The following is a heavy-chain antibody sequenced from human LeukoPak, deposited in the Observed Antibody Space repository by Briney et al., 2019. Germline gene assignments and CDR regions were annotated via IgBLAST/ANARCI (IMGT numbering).Heavy chain of an antibody. CDR3: ADRENYCTNGVCYSDGMDV. CDR2: INHSGST. V-gene: IGHV4-34*01. CDR1: GGSFSGYY. J-gene: IGHJ6*02. D-gene: IGHD2-8*01. Sequence: SETLSLTCAVYGGSFSGYYWSWIRRPPGKGLEWIGEINHSGSTNYNPSLKSRVTISVDTSKNQFSLKLSSVTAADAAVYYCADRENYCTNGVCYSDGMDVWGQGTTVTVSS.